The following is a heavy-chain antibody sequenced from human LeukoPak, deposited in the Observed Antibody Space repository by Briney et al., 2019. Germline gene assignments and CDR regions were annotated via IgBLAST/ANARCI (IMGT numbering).Heavy chain of an antibody. D-gene: IGHD3-10*01. CDR1: GFTFSSYG. V-gene: IGHV3-30*02. J-gene: IGHJ4*02. CDR2: IRYDGSNK. CDR3: AKAQNYGSGSYLFDY. Sequence: PGGSLRLSCAASGFTFSSYGMHWVRQAPGKGLEWVTFIRYDGSNKYYADSVKGRFTISRDNSKNTLYLQMNSLRAEDTAVYYCAKAQNYGSGSYLFDYWGQGTLVTVSS.